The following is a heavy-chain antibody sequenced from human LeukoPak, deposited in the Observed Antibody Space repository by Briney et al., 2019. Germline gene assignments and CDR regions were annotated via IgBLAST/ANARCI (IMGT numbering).Heavy chain of an antibody. CDR2: ISGSGGST. CDR1: GFTFSSYA. J-gene: IGHJ3*02. V-gene: IGHV3-23*01. D-gene: IGHD2-21*02. CDR3: ARLSSWVFEI. Sequence: GGSLRLSCAASGFTFSSYAMSWVRQAPGKGLEWVSAISGSGGSTYYADSVKGRFTISRDNSKNTLYLQMNSLRVEDTAVYFCARLSSWVFEIWGQGTMATVSS.